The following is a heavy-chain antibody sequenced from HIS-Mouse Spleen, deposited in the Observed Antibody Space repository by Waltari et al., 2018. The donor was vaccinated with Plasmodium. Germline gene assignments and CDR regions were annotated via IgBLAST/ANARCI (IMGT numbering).Heavy chain of an antibody. V-gene: IGHV4-34*01. CDR2: INHSGST. CDR1: GGSFSGYY. CDR3: ARAYDDVWSGYRFDY. J-gene: IGHJ4*02. Sequence: QVQLQQWGAGLLKPSETLSLTCAVYGGSFSGYYWCWIRQPPGKGLEWIGEINHSGSTHSNPYLKSRVTISVDTSKNQFSLKLSSVTAADTAVYYCARAYDDVWSGYRFDYWGQGTLVTVSS. D-gene: IGHD3-3*01.